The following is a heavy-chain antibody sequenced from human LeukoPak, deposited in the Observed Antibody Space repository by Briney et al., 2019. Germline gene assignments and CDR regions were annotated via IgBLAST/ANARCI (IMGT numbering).Heavy chain of an antibody. V-gene: IGHV1-2*06. J-gene: IGHJ4*02. D-gene: IGHD2-2*01. CDR3: ARGPPGSTLDY. CDR2: INPNNGDT. CDR1: GYSFTTFY. Sequence: ASVKVSCKASGYSFTTFYMHWVRQAPGQGLEWMGQINPNNGDTDYAQNFQGRVTITRNTSISTAYMELSSLRSEDTAVYYCARGPPGSTLDYWGQGTLVTVSS.